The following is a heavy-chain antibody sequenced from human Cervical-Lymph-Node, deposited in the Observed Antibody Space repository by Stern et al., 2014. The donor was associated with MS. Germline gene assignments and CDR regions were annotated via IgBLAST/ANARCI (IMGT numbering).Heavy chain of an antibody. Sequence: QVQLVQSGAEVKKPGASVKVSCKASGYTFTSYGISWVRQAPGQGLEWMGWISAYNGNTNYAQKLQGRVPMTTDTSTSTAYMELRSLRSDDTAVYYCARDQSRRGAAGWFDPWGQGTLVTVSS. CDR3: ARDQSRRGAAGWFDP. CDR1: GYTFTSYG. J-gene: IGHJ5*02. V-gene: IGHV1-18*01. D-gene: IGHD6-13*01. CDR2: ISAYNGNT.